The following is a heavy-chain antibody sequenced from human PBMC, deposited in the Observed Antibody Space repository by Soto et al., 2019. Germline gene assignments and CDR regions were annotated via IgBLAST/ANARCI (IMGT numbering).Heavy chain of an antibody. D-gene: IGHD3-10*01. J-gene: IGHJ5*02. CDR3: ARGPVRNWFDP. Sequence: GASVKVSCKASGYTFTGYAMHWVRQAPGQRLEWMGWINAGNGHTKYSQKFQGRVTLTRDTSASTAYMELSSLRSEDTAVYYCARGPVRNWFDPWGQGTLVTVSS. CDR1: GYTFTGYA. CDR2: INAGNGHT. V-gene: IGHV1-3*01.